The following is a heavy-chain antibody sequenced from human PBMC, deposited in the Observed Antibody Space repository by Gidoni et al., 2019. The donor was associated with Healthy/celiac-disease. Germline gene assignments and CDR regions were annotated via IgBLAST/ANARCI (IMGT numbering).Heavy chain of an antibody. CDR3: ARHYWGWNYNFQH. CDR1: GGSISSSSYY. D-gene: IGHD1-7*01. Sequence: QLQLHESGPALVKPSETLSLTCPVPGGSISSSSYYWGWIRQPPGKGLEWIGSIYYSGGTYSNPSLKSRVTISVDTSKNQFSLKLSSVTAADTAVYYCARHYWGWNYNFQHWGQGTLVTVSS. CDR2: IYYSGGT. V-gene: IGHV4-39*01. J-gene: IGHJ1*01.